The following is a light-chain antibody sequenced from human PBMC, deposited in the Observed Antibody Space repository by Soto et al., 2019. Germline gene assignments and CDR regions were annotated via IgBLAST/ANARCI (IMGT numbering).Light chain of an antibody. Sequence: QSALTQPASVSGSPGQSITISCTGSDISDYHYVSWYQQYPGKAPKLMIYEVSNRPSGVSHRFSGSKSGNTASLTISGLQAEDEADYYCSTSHVFATGTKVTVL. CDR3: STSHV. J-gene: IGLJ1*01. CDR2: EVS. CDR1: DISDYHY. V-gene: IGLV2-14*01.